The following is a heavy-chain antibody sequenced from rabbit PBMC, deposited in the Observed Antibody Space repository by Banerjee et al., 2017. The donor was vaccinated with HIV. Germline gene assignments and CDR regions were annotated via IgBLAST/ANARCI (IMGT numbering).Heavy chain of an antibody. Sequence: QEQLVESGGGLVQPGGSLKLSCKASGFDFSSYGVSWVRQAPGKGPEWIACIYIGGVITHYASWVNGRFTISRSTSLITVTLQMTNLTGADTATYFCARDPSYDEYGDSLYYFDLWGQGTLVTVS. CDR3: ARDPSYDEYGDSLYYFDL. CDR1: GFDFSSYG. V-gene: IGHV1S47*01. J-gene: IGHJ4*01. CDR2: IYIGGVIT. D-gene: IGHD2-1*01.